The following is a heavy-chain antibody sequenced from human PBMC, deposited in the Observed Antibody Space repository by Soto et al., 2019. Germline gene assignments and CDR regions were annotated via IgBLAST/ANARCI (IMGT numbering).Heavy chain of an antibody. Sequence: SETLSLTCTVSGGSISSGGYYWSWIRQHPGKGLEWIGYIYYSGSTYYNPSLKSRVTISVDTSKNQFSLKLSSVTAADTAVYYCARDTLVVVPAATYYYYGMDVWGQGTTVTVSS. D-gene: IGHD2-2*01. CDR1: GGSISSGGYY. V-gene: IGHV4-31*03. J-gene: IGHJ6*02. CDR2: IYYSGST. CDR3: ARDTLVVVPAATYYYYGMDV.